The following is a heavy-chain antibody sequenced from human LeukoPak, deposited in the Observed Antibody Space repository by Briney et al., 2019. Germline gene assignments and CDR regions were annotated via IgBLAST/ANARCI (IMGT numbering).Heavy chain of an antibody. J-gene: IGHJ4*02. CDR3: ARRRDTAMDY. CDR1: GYTFTNHW. Sequence: KGGESLKISCQGSGYTFTNHWIAWVRQMPGKGLEWMGIIYPADSDTKYSPSFQGHVTISADKSINTAYLRWSSLKATDTAIYYCARRRDTAMDYWGQGTLVTVSS. D-gene: IGHD5-18*01. CDR2: IYPADSDT. V-gene: IGHV5-51*01.